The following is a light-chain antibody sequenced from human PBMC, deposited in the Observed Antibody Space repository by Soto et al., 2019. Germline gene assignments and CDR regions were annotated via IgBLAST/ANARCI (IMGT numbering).Light chain of an antibody. CDR1: QSVSVN. CDR3: QQYNNWPRAT. CDR2: GAS. J-gene: IGKJ4*01. Sequence: EIVMTQSPATLSVSPGERATLSCRASQSVSVNLAWYQQKPGQPPRLLIYGASTRATGIPARFSGSGSGTEFTLTINSLQSEDFAVYYCQQYNNWPRATFGGGTKVDIK. V-gene: IGKV3-15*01.